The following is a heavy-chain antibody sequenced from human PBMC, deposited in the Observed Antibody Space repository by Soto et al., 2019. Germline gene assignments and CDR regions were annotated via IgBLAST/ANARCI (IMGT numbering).Heavy chain of an antibody. CDR1: GATFSSYA. CDR3: ASTEGNKNLFDY. CDR2: IIPIFGTA. V-gene: IGHV1-69*06. J-gene: IGHJ4*02. Sequence: QVQLVQSGAEVKKPGSSVKVSCKASGATFSSYAISWVRQAPGQGLEWMGGIIPIFGTANYAQKFQGRVTITADKSTSTAYMELSSMRSEDTGVYYCASTEGNKNLFDYWGQGTLVPVSS. D-gene: IGHD2-8*02.